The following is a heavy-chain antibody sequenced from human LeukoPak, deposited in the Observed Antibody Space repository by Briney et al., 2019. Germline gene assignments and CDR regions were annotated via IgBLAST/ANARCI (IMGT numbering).Heavy chain of an antibody. D-gene: IGHD6-13*01. CDR2: FYYSGST. V-gene: IGHV4-59*11. CDR1: GGSISSHY. Sequence: SETLSLTCTVSGGSISSHYWSWIRQPPGKGLEWMGYFYYSGSTNYNPSLKSRVTISVDTSKNQFSLKLSSVTAADTAVYYCARVTRRYSSSWQSNYYMDVWGKGTTVTVSS. J-gene: IGHJ6*03. CDR3: ARVTRRYSSSWQSNYYMDV.